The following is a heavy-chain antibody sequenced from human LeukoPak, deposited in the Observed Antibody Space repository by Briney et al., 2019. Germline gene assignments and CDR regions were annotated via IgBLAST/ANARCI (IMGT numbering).Heavy chain of an antibody. V-gene: IGHV3-30*18. D-gene: IGHD3-10*01. CDR3: AKDSGSGSYSTFDY. CDR2: ISYDGSNK. J-gene: IGHJ4*02. CDR1: GFTVSSYG. Sequence: GGSLRLSCAASGFTVSSYGMHWVRQAPGKGLEWVAVISYDGSNKYYADSVKGRFTISRDNSKNTLYLQMNSLRAEDTAVYYCAKDSGSGSYSTFDYWGQATLVTVSS.